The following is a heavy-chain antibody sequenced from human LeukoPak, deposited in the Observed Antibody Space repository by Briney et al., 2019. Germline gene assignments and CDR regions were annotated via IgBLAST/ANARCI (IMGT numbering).Heavy chain of an antibody. CDR3: AKDGDYDILTGYYYDY. CDR2: ISWNSGSI. CDR1: GFTFDDYA. V-gene: IGHV3-9*01. D-gene: IGHD3-9*01. Sequence: GRSLRLSCAASGFTFDDYAMHWVRQAPGKGLEWVSGISWNSGSIGYADSVKGRFTISRDNAKNSLYLQMNSLRAEDTALYYCAKDGDYDILTGYYYDYWGQGILVTVSS. J-gene: IGHJ4*02.